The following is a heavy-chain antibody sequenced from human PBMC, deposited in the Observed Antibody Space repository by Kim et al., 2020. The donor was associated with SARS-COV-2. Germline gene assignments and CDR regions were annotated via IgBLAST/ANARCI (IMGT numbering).Heavy chain of an antibody. V-gene: IGHV4-34*01. CDR2: INHSGGT. CDR3: ARLRAWGIWYAQNVDY. J-gene: IGHJ4*01. D-gene: IGHD6-13*01. CDR1: GGSFSGYY. Sequence: SETLSLTCAVYGGSFSGYYWNWIRQPPGKGLEWIGEINHSGGTNYNPSLNSRVTISIDTSKNQFSLRLSSVTAADTAVYYCARLRAWGIWYAQNVDYCG.